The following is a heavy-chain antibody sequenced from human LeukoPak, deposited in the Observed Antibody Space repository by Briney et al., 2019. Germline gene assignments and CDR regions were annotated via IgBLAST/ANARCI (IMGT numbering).Heavy chain of an antibody. D-gene: IGHD2-2*01. CDR1: GFTFSNFG. J-gene: IGHJ6*02. V-gene: IGHV3-21*01. CDR3: ARVDGYCSSSSCDYYNYYGMDV. CDR2: ISSSSSYI. Sequence: GGSLRLSCAASGFTFSNFGINWVRQAPGKGLEWVSSISSSSSYISYADSVKGRFTISRDNSKNTLYLQMNSLRAEDTAVYYCARVDGYCSSSSCDYYNYYGMDVWGQGTTVTVSS.